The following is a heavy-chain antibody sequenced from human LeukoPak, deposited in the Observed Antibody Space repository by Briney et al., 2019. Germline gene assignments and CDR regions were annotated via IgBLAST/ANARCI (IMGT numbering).Heavy chain of an antibody. CDR2: INPNSGGT. CDR3: ARDEMDYYGSGSYYYAY. D-gene: IGHD3-10*01. Sequence: ASVKVSCKASGYTFTGYYMHWVRQAPGQGLEWMGWINPNSGGTNYAQKFQGRVTMTRDTSISTAYMELSRLRSDDTAVYYCARDEMDYYGSGSYYYAYWGQGTLVTVSS. V-gene: IGHV1-2*02. J-gene: IGHJ4*02. CDR1: GYTFTGYY.